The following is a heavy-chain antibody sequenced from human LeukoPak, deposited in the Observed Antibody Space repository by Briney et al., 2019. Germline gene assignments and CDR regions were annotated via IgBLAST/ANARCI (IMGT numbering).Heavy chain of an antibody. CDR3: ARAGCKSGSQTYLDY. Sequence: GGSLRLSCAASGFTFDDYAMNWVRQAPGKGLEWVSGIDCNGGNICYADSVKGRLTTSRDNAKNSLYLQMNSLRDEDTALYYCARAGCKSGSQTYLDYWGQGTLVTVSS. CDR1: GFTFDDYA. V-gene: IGHV3-20*04. D-gene: IGHD3-10*01. J-gene: IGHJ4*02. CDR2: IDCNGGNI.